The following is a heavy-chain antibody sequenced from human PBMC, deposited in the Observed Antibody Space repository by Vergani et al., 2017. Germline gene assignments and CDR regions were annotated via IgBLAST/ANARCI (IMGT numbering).Heavy chain of an antibody. Sequence: EVQLLESGGGLVQPGGSLRLSCAASGFTFSSYAMSRVRQAPGKGLEWVSAIRGSGGGTYYADSVKGRFTVSRDNSKNTLYLQMNSLRAEDTAVYYCAKEPYSSGLDWFDPWGQGTLVTVSS. J-gene: IGHJ5*02. D-gene: IGHD6-19*01. CDR1: GFTFSSYA. CDR3: AKEPYSSGLDWFDP. V-gene: IGHV3-23*01. CDR2: IRGSGGGT.